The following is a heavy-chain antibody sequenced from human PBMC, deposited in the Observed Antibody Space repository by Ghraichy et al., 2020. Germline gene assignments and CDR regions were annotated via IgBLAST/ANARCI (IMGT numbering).Heavy chain of an antibody. Sequence: GGSLRLSCEASGFTLNTYSMTWVRQAPGKGLEWVLYISSSSSTIYYADSVKGRFTISRDNAKNSLYLQMNSLRDEDTAVYYCARARLVRGVIITSPSSYPNWYFDLWGRGTLVTVSS. CDR3: ARARLVRGVIITSPSSYPNWYFDL. CDR1: GFTLNTYS. J-gene: IGHJ2*01. D-gene: IGHD3-10*01. CDR2: ISSSSSTI. V-gene: IGHV3-48*02.